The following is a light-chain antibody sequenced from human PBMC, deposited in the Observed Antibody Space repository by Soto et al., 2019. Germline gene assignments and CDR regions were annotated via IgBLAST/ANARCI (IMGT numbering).Light chain of an antibody. CDR2: EAS. CDR3: QQRNNWPLT. V-gene: IGKV3-11*01. J-gene: IGKJ4*01. Sequence: EIVLIQSPATLSLSPGERATLSCSGTQSVSGHLAWYQQKPGQAPRLLIYEASNRATGIPARFSGSGSGTAFNLTISSLEPEDFALYYCQQRNNWPLTFGGGTKVEV. CDR1: QSVSGH.